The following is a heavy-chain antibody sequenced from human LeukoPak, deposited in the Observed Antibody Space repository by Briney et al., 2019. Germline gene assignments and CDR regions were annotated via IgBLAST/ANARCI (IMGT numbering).Heavy chain of an antibody. V-gene: IGHV4-59*11. D-gene: IGHD4-17*01. CDR2: ISYIGST. J-gene: IGHJ3*02. CDR3: ARDLVTVTKGFDI. Sequence: PSETLSLTCAVSADSFSCHYWTWIRQPSGKGLEWIGYISYIGSTIYNPSLKSRVTISIDTSKNQFSLKLTSVTAADTAVYYCARDLVTVTKGFDIWGQGTMVSVSS. CDR1: ADSFSCHY.